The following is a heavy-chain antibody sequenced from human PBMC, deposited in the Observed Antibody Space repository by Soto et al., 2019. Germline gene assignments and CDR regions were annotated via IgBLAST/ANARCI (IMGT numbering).Heavy chain of an antibody. Sequence: ASVKVSCKASGYTFTSYYMHWVRQAPGQGLEWMGIINPSGGSTSYAQKFQGRVTMTRDTSTSTVYMELSSLRSEDTAMYYCATLGVTTAFDYWGQGTLVTVSS. CDR2: INPSGGST. D-gene: IGHD4-17*01. CDR1: GYTFTSYY. J-gene: IGHJ4*02. CDR3: ATLGVTTAFDY. V-gene: IGHV1-46*01.